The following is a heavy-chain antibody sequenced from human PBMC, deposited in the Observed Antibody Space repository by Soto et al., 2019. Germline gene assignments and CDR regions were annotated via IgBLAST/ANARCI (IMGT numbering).Heavy chain of an antibody. J-gene: IGHJ4*02. CDR3: AKGRIAANFDY. CDR2: ISYDGSNK. V-gene: IGHV3-30*18. D-gene: IGHD6-13*01. Sequence: QVQLVESGGGVVKPGRSLRLSCAAAGFTFSSYGMHWVRQAPGKGLEWVAVISYDGSNKYYADSVKGRFTISRYNSKNTLYLQMNSLRAEDTAVYYCAKGRIAANFDYWGQGTLVTVSS. CDR1: GFTFSSYG.